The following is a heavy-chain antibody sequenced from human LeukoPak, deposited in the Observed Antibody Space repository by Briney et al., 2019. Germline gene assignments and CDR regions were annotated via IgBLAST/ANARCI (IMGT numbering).Heavy chain of an antibody. Sequence: ASVKVSCKASGGTFSSYAISWVRQAPGQGLEWMGRIIPIFGTANYAQKFQGRVTITTDESTSTAYTELSSLRSEDTAVYYCARVFRAYYDSSGYYPPLVAFDIWGQGTMVTVSS. D-gene: IGHD3-22*01. CDR3: ARVFRAYYDSSGYYPPLVAFDI. V-gene: IGHV1-69*05. CDR2: IIPIFGTA. CDR1: GGTFSSYA. J-gene: IGHJ3*02.